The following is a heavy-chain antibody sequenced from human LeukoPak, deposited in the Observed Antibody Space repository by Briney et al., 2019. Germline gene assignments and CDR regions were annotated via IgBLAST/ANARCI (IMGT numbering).Heavy chain of an antibody. D-gene: IGHD2-2*01. Sequence: GGSLRLSCAASGFTFSSCAMSWVRQAPGKGLEWVSAISGSGGSTYYADSVKGRFTISRDNSKNTLYLQMNSLRAEDTAVYYCAKAYCSSTSCYGWFDPWGQGTLVTVSS. CDR1: GFTFSSCA. CDR2: ISGSGGST. CDR3: AKAYCSSTSCYGWFDP. J-gene: IGHJ5*02. V-gene: IGHV3-23*01.